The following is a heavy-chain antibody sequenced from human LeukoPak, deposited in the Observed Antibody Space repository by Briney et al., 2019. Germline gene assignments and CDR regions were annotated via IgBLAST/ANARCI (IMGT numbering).Heavy chain of an antibody. V-gene: IGHV4-34*01. CDR3: ARGFDYSRYYGMDV. J-gene: IGHJ6*02. Sequence: SETLSLTCAVYGGPFSEYYWSWIRQPPGKRLEWIGEINHSGSTNYNPSLKSRVTILLDKSKNQFSLKLSSVTAADTAVYYCARGFDYSRYYGMDVWGQGTTVTVSS. CDR1: GGPFSEYY. CDR2: INHSGST. D-gene: IGHD4-11*01.